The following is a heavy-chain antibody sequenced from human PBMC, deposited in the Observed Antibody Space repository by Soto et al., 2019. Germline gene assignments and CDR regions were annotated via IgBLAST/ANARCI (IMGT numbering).Heavy chain of an antibody. D-gene: IGHD6-13*01. Sequence: GGSLRLSCAASGFTVSSNYMSWVRQAPGKGLEWVSVIYSGGSTYYADSMKGRFTISRYNSKDTLYLQMNSLIAEDTAVYYCARDPGSSSWTYSGIDVWAQGTTVTVSS. CDR1: GFTVSSNY. J-gene: IGHJ6*02. V-gene: IGHV3-53*01. CDR2: IYSGGST. CDR3: ARDPGSSSWTYSGIDV.